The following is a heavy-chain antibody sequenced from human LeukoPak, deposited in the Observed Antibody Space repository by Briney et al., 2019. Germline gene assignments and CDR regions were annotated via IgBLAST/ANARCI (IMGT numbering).Heavy chain of an antibody. CDR2: ISGSGDST. CDR3: AKAGGQQWLRMHFDN. CDR1: AFTFSNYA. D-gene: IGHD5-18*01. Sequence: GGSLRLSCAASAFTFSNYAMNWVRQAPGKGLEWVSVISGSGDSTHYADSVKGRFTISRDNSKNTLYLQMKSLRVEDTAVYYCAKAGGQQWLRMHFDNWGQGTLVT. V-gene: IGHV3-23*01. J-gene: IGHJ4*02.